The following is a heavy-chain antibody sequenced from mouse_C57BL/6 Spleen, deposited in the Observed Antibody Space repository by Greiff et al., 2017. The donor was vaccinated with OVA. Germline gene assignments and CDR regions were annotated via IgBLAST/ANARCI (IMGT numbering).Heavy chain of an antibody. CDR1: GYAFSSYW. CDR3: ARGFQLTGTRGDDY. Sequence: QVQLKQSGAELVKPGASVKISCKASGYAFSSYWMNWVKQRPGKGLEWIGQIYPGDGDTNYNGKFKGKATLTADKSSSTAYMQLSSLTSEDSAVYFCARGFQLTGTRGDDYWGQGTTLTVSS. J-gene: IGHJ2*01. V-gene: IGHV1-80*01. D-gene: IGHD4-1*01. CDR2: IYPGDGDT.